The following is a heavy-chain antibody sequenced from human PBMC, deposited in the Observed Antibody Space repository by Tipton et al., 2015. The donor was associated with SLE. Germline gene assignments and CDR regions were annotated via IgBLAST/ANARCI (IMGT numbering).Heavy chain of an antibody. J-gene: IGHJ5*02. V-gene: IGHV4-59*01. Sequence: LRLSCTVSGGSIGKDYWNWIRQSPGKGLEWIGYVSYTGSTNYNPSLKSRVTISVDTSKNQFSLKLTSVTAADTATYYCARGGEAAAGYSWFDPWGQGTLVTVSS. D-gene: IGHD6-13*01. CDR2: VSYTGST. CDR3: ARGGEAAAGYSWFDP. CDR1: GGSIGKDY.